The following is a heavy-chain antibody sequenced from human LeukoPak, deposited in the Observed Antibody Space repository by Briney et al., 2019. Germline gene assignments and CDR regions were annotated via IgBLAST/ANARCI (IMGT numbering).Heavy chain of an antibody. V-gene: IGHV1-2*02. J-gene: IGHJ6*02. CDR1: GYTFTGYY. Sequence: ASVKVSCKASGYTFTGYYMHWVRQAPGQGLEWMGWINPNSGGTNYAQKFQGRVTMTRDTSISTAYMELSRLRSDDTAVYYCARAKDYDILTGYSSYYGMDVWGQGTTVTVSS. CDR2: INPNSGGT. CDR3: ARAKDYDILTGYSSYYGMDV. D-gene: IGHD3-9*01.